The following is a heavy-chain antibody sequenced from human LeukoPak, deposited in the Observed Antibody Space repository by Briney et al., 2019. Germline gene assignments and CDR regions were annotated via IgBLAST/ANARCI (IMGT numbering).Heavy chain of an antibody. V-gene: IGHV4-59*01. D-gene: IGHD5-18*01. CDR2: VDHTGST. Sequence: PSETLSLTCSVSDDSITMYYWTWVRQPPGKGLEWIGYVDHTGSTNFSPSLKSRVTISVDTSKNQFSLKLSSVTAADTAVYYCARALSGYSYGYYYYYYMDVWGKGTTVTVSS. CDR1: DDSITMYY. J-gene: IGHJ6*03. CDR3: ARALSGYSYGYYYYYYMDV.